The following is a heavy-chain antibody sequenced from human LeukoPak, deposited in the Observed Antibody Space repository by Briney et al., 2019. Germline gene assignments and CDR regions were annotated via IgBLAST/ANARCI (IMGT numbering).Heavy chain of an antibody. CDR3: ARGIPSGDWFDP. Sequence: GGSLRLSCAASGFTFSSYSMNWVRQAPGKGLEWVSSISSSSSYIYYADSVKGRFTISRDNAKNSLYLQMNSLRAEDTAVYYCARGIPSGDWFDPWGQGTLVTVSS. D-gene: IGHD2-2*02. CDR1: GFTFSSYS. V-gene: IGHV3-21*01. J-gene: IGHJ5*02. CDR2: ISSSSSYI.